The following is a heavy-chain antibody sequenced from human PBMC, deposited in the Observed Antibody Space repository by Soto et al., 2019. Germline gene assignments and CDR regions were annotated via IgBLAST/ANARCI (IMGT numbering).Heavy chain of an antibody. Sequence: EVQLVESGGGLIQPGGSLRLSCAASGFNFIRKYMIWVRQAPGKGLEWVSILYRGGTTYYADSVKGRFTISRDTSEKTLYLQMNSLRAEDTAVYYCARGLYDAGSFYFDFWGQGTLVTVSS. CDR3: ARGLYDAGSFYFDF. V-gene: IGHV3-53*01. D-gene: IGHD3-10*01. CDR2: LYRGGTT. J-gene: IGHJ4*02. CDR1: GFNFIRKY.